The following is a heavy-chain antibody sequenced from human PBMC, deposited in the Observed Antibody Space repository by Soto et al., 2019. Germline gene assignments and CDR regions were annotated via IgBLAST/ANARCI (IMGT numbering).Heavy chain of an antibody. D-gene: IGHD5-18*01. CDR2: IYYSGST. CDR3: ARLGVDTAMSLDY. CDR1: GGSISSGGYY. J-gene: IGHJ4*02. Sequence: QVQLQESGPGLVKPSQTLSLTCTVSGGSISSGGYYWSWIRQHPGKGLEWIGYIYYSGSTYYNPSLKSRGTIAVDTSKNQCSLKMSSVTAADTAVYYCARLGVDTAMSLDYWGQGTLVTVSS. V-gene: IGHV4-31*03.